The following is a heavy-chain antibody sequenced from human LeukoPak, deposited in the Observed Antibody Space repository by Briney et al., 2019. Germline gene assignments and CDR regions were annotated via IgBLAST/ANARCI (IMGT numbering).Heavy chain of an antibody. CDR1: GFTFSSYA. Sequence: GGSLRLSCAASGFTFSSYAMHWVRQAPGKGLEYVSAISSNGGSTYYANSVKGRFTISRDNSKNTLYLQMGSLRAEDMAVYYCARGSSIDPWGQGTLVTVSS. V-gene: IGHV3-64*01. CDR3: ARGSSIDP. J-gene: IGHJ5*02. D-gene: IGHD2-15*01. CDR2: ISSNGGST.